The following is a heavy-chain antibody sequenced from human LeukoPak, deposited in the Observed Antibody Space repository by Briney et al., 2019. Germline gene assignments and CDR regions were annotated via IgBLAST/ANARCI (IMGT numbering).Heavy chain of an antibody. CDR3: ARDPAYCGGDCYSSYFDY. V-gene: IGHV3-23*01. D-gene: IGHD2-21*02. J-gene: IGHJ4*02. CDR2: ISGSGGST. CDR1: GFTFSSYA. Sequence: GGSLRLSCAASGFTFSSYAMSWVRQAPGKGLEWVSAISGSGGSTYYADSVKGRFTISRDNSKNTLYLQMNSLRAEDTAVYYCARDPAYCGGDCYSSYFDYWGQGTLVTVSS.